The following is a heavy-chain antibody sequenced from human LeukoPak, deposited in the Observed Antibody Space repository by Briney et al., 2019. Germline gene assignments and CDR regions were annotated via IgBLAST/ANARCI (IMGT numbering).Heavy chain of an antibody. J-gene: IGHJ4*02. CDR2: IIPIFGTA. CDR3: ARESPYYDSSGYYSGHFDY. V-gene: IGHV1-69*13. Sequence: SVRVSCKASGGTFSSYAISWVRQAPGQGLEWMGGIIPIFGTANYAQKFQGKIRTTADGSTSTAYMELSSLRSEDTAVYYCARESPYYDSSGYYSGHFDYWGGGTLVTVSS. CDR1: GGTFSSYA. D-gene: IGHD3-22*01.